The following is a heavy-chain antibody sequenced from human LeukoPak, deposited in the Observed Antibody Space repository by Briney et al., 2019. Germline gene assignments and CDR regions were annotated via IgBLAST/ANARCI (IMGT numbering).Heavy chain of an antibody. CDR2: IYYSGST. CDR1: GGSISSYY. CDR3: SVAGVVVVPAAREAFDI. Sequence: SETLSLTCTVSGGSISSYYWSWIRQPPGKGLEWIGYIYYSGSTYYNPSLKSRVTISVDTSKNQFSLKLSSVTAADTAVYYCSVAGVVVVPAAREAFDIWGQGTMVTVSS. V-gene: IGHV4-59*04. J-gene: IGHJ3*02. D-gene: IGHD2-2*01.